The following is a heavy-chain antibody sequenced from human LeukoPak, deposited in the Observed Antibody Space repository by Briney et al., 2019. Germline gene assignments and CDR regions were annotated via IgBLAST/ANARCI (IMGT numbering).Heavy chain of an antibody. CDR2: INSDGSST. D-gene: IGHD3-10*02. J-gene: IGHJ4*02. CDR1: GFTFSSYW. Sequence: GGSLRLSCAASGFTFSSYWMHWVRQAPGKGLVWVSRINSDGSSTSYADSVKGRFTISRDNAKNSLYLQMNSLRAEDTAVYYCARGTMFPYYFDYWGQGTLVTVSS. V-gene: IGHV3-74*01. CDR3: ARGTMFPYYFDY.